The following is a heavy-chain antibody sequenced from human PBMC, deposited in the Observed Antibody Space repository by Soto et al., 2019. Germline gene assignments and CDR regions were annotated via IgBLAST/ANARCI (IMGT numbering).Heavy chain of an antibody. J-gene: IGHJ6*02. CDR1: GGTFSSYT. CDR2: IIPILGIA. Sequence: ASVKVSSKASGGTFSSYTISWVRQSPGQGLEWMGRIIPILGIANYAQKFQGRVTITADKSTSTAYMELSSLRSEDTAVYYCARGYCSSTSCPRDYGMDVWGQGTTVTVSS. CDR3: ARGYCSSTSCPRDYGMDV. D-gene: IGHD2-2*01. V-gene: IGHV1-69*02.